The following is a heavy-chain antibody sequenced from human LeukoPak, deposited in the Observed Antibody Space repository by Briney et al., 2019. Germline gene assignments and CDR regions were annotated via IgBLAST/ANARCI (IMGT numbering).Heavy chain of an antibody. CDR3: ARGRGDY. J-gene: IGHJ4*02. Sequence: PGGSLRLSCAASGFTFSNYAIHWVRQAPGKGLEWVANIKQDGSEKYYVDSVKGRFTISRDNAKNSLYLQMNSLRAEDTAVYYCARGRGDYWGQGALVTVSS. CDR2: IKQDGSEK. V-gene: IGHV3-7*01. CDR1: GFTFSNYA.